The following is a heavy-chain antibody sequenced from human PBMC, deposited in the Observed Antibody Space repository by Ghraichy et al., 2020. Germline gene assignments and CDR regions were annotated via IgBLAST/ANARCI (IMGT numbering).Heavy chain of an antibody. Sequence: GGSLRLSCTGSGFTFSGSWMSWVRQAPGKGLEWVADMNPDGSRIVYVDSLKGRFTISRDNAKNSLYLQMTDLRAEDTAVYYCARDPAWGALDYWGQGTLVTVSS. D-gene: IGHD7-27*01. CDR3: ARDPAWGALDY. J-gene: IGHJ4*02. V-gene: IGHV3-7*01. CDR2: MNPDGSRI. CDR1: GFTFSGSW.